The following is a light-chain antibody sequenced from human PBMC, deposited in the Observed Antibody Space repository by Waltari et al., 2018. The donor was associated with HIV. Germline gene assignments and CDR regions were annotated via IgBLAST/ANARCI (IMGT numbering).Light chain of an antibody. CDR2: LNT. J-gene: IGLJ2*01. CDR3: QSFDNSLRAWGL. V-gene: IGLV1-40*01. Sequence: QSVLMQPPSVSGAPGQRVTISCTGRSSNIGAGYHVHWYQQLPGAASKLLIYLNTNRPSGVPDRFSGSKSGASASLAITGLQAEDEGDYYCQSFDNSLRAWGLFGGGTRLTVL. CDR1: SSNIGAGYH.